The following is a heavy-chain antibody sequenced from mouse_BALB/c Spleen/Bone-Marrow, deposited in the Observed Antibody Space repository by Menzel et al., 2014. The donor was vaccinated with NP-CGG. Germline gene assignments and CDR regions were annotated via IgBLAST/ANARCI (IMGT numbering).Heavy chain of an antibody. CDR2: INPSNGGT. CDR1: GYTFTGYY. Sequence: QVQLQQSGAELVKPGASVKLSCKASGYTFTGYYMYWVKQRPGQGLEWIGGINPSNGGTNFNEKFKSKATLTVDKSSSTAYMQLSSLTSEDSAVYYCTRGLRAWFAYWGQGTLVTVSA. CDR3: TRGLRAWFAY. J-gene: IGHJ3*01. D-gene: IGHD3-1*01. V-gene: IGHV1S81*02.